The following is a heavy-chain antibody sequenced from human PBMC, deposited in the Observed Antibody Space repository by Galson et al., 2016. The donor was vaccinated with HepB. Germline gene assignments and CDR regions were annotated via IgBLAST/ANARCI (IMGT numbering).Heavy chain of an antibody. Sequence: RLSCAASGFTVSSNYMSWVRQAPGKGLEWVSIIYSGGSTYYADSVKGRFTISRDNSKNTLYLQMNSLRAEDTAVYYCARDRPFYYGSGPWGAFDIWGQGTMVTVSS. D-gene: IGHD3-10*01. CDR3: ARDRPFYYGSGPWGAFDI. CDR2: IYSGGST. J-gene: IGHJ3*02. CDR1: GFTVSSNY. V-gene: IGHV3-53*01.